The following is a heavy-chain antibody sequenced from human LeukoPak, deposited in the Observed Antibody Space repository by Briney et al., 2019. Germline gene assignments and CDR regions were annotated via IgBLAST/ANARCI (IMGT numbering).Heavy chain of an antibody. CDR2: INPKSGGT. V-gene: IGHV1-2*02. J-gene: IGHJ4*02. CDR3: ARDGGGYDILTGYYSH. Sequence: ASVKVSCKASGYTFTGYYMHWVRQAPGQGLEWMGWINPKSGGTRYAQKFQGRVTMTRDTSINTAYMELSNLTSEDTAVYYCARDGGGYDILTGYYSHWGQGTLVTVSS. CDR1: GYTFTGYY. D-gene: IGHD3-9*01.